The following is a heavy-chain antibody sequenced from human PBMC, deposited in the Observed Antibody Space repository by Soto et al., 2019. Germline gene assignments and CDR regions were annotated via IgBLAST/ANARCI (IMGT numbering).Heavy chain of an antibody. V-gene: IGHV3-66*01. CDR2: IYSGGST. CDR1: GFTVSSNY. CDR3: ARDRIAVAGNPEYFQH. J-gene: IGHJ1*01. Sequence: RLSCAASGFTVSSNYMSWVRQAPGKGLEWVSVIYSGGSTCYADSVKGRFTISRDNSKNTLYLQMNSLRAGDTAVYYCARDRIAVAGNPEYFQHWGQGTLVTVSS. D-gene: IGHD6-19*01.